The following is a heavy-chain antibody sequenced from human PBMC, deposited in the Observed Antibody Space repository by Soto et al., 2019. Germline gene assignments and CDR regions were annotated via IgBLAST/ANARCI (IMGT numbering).Heavy chain of an antibody. J-gene: IGHJ6*02. D-gene: IGHD2-2*01. CDR2: INHSGST. Sequence: SETLSLTCAVYGGSFSGYYWSWISQPPGKGLEWIGEINHSGSTNYNPSLKSRVTISVDTSKNQFSLKLSSVTAADTAVYYCARVLGIVVVPAADYYYYYGMDVWGQGTTVT. CDR3: ARVLGIVVVPAADYYYYYGMDV. V-gene: IGHV4-34*01. CDR1: GGSFSGYY.